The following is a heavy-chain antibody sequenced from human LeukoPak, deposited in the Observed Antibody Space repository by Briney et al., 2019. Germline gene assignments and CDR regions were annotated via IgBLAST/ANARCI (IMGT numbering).Heavy chain of an antibody. J-gene: IGHJ4*02. CDR2: INPSDGST. D-gene: IGHD3-16*01. V-gene: IGHV1-46*01. CDR3: AREMTTEAARLGYFDY. CDR1: GYTFTSYY. Sequence: ASVKVSCKASGYTFTSYYMHWVRQAPGQGLEWMGIINPSDGSTSYAQKFQGRVTMTRDMSTSTVYMELSSLRSEDTAVYYCAREMTTEAARLGYFDYWGQGTLVTVSS.